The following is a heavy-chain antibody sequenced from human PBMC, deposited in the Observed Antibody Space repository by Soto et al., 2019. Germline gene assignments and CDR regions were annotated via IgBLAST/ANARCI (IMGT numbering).Heavy chain of an antibody. V-gene: IGHV3-30*18. CDR3: AKESLAAAGSLTFDY. CDR2: ISYDGSNK. Sequence: GSLRLSCAASGFTFSSYGMHWVRQAPGKGLEWVAVISYDGSNKYYADSVKGRFTISRDNSKNTLYLQMNSLRAEDTAVYYCAKESLAAAGSLTFDYWGQGTLVTVSS. J-gene: IGHJ4*02. D-gene: IGHD6-13*01. CDR1: GFTFSSYG.